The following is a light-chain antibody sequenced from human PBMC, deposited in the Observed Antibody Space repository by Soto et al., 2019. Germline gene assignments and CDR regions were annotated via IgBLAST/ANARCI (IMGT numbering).Light chain of an antibody. V-gene: IGKV1-5*03. CDR2: KAS. CDR1: QTISSW. J-gene: IGKJ2*01. CDR3: QQYNSYSPYT. Sequence: DIQMTQSPSTLSASVGDRVTITCRASQTISSWLAWYHQKPGKAPKLLIYKASTLESGVPSRFSGGESGTEFTLTISSLQPDDFATYYCQQYNSYSPYTFGQGTKLEIK.